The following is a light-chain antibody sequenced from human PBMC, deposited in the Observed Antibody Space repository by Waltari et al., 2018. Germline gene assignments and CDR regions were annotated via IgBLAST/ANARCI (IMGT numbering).Light chain of an antibody. J-gene: IGLJ3*02. Sequence: QSVLTQPASVSGSPGQSITISCTGSSHDVDAFNYVPWYQQHPDKAPKLILFDVTTRASGVSSRFSGSKSANTASLTISGLQAEDEAFYYCSSHTTRSLLGVFGGGTKLTVL. CDR3: SSHTTRSLLGV. CDR2: DVT. V-gene: IGLV2-14*03. CDR1: SHDVDAFNY.